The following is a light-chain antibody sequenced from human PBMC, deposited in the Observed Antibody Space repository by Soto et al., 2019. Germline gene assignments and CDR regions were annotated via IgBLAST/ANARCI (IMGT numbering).Light chain of an antibody. Sequence: QSGLTQTASVSGSPGQSITMSCTGSRSDVGGYNLVSWYQPHPGKAPKLLISDDNKRPSGVSDRVSGSKSGNTASLTISGLQAEDEGDYYCSSYAGRITLVFGGGTQRTVL. CDR1: RSDVGGYNL. J-gene: IGLJ2*01. CDR2: DDN. CDR3: SSYAGRITLV. V-gene: IGLV2-23*01.